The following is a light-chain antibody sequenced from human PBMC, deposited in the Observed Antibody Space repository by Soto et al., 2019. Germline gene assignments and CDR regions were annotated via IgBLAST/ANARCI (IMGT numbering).Light chain of an antibody. CDR1: SSDVGGYNY. CDR2: EVS. J-gene: IGLJ1*01. V-gene: IGLV2-14*01. CDR3: SSYTSSSTLV. Sequence: QSVLTQPASVSGSPGQSITISCTGTSSDVGGYNYVSWYQQHPGKAPKLMIYEVSNRPSGVSNRFSGSKSGNTASLTISGLXVEDEADYYCSSYTSSSTLVFGTGTKVT.